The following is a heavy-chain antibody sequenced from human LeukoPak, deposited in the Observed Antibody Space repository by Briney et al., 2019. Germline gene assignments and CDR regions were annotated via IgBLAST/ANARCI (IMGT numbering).Heavy chain of an antibody. J-gene: IGHJ4*02. V-gene: IGHV4-4*02. CDR3: ARDPIEVYYDSSGYSQILGHDY. Sequence: PSGTLSLTCGVSGGSISNTNWWTWVRQPPGKGLEWIGEVNLQGSTNYNPSLKSRVAISVDKSENHISLKLTSVTAEDTALYYCARDPIEVYYDSSGYSQILGHDYWGQGTLVTVSS. CDR2: VNLQGST. CDR1: GGSISNTNW. D-gene: IGHD3-22*01.